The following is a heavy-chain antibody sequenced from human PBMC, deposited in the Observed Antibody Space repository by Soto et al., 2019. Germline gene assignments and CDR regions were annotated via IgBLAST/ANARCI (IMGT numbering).Heavy chain of an antibody. Sequence: VKSGGGVVQPGRSLRVSCVASGFTFSSHGMHWVRQAPGKGLEWVAIIWHDGSNKYYADSVKGRFTISRDNPRNTLYLEMDSLRDEDTAVYYCARDCTGGSCLDYWGQGTLVTVSS. V-gene: IGHV3-33*01. D-gene: IGHD2-15*01. CDR1: GFTFSSHG. CDR2: IWHDGSNK. J-gene: IGHJ4*02. CDR3: ARDCTGGSCLDY.